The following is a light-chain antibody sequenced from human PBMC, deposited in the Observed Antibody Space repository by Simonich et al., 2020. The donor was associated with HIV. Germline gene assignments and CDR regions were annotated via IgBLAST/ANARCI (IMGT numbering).Light chain of an antibody. CDR2: LNSDGSH. J-gene: IGLJ3*02. CDR1: SGHSSYA. V-gene: IGLV4-69*01. CDR3: QTWGTGIRV. Sequence: QLVLTQSPSASASLGASVKLTCTLSSGHSSYAIAEPQQQPEKGPRYLLRLNSDGSHSKGDGIPDRFSGSSSGAERYLTISSLQSEDEADYYCQTWGTGIRVFGGGTKLTVL.